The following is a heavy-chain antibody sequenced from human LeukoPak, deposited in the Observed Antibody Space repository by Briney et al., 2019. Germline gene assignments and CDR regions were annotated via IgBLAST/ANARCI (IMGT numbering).Heavy chain of an antibody. CDR3: VKGGVYRSENWFDP. D-gene: IGHD6-25*01. CDR1: GFPFRDYY. CDR2: ITSNGDST. J-gene: IGHJ5*02. Sequence: TGGSLRLFCAASGFPFRDYYMLWLRQAPGKGLQYVSAITSNGDSTYYADSVKGRFTISRDNSKNTLYLQMSSLRAEDTAVYYCVKGGVYRSENWFDPWGQGTLVTVSS. V-gene: IGHV3-64D*09.